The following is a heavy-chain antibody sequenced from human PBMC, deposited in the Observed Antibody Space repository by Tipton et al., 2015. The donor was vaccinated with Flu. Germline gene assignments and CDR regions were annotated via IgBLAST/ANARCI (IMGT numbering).Heavy chain of an antibody. D-gene: IGHD4-11*01. Sequence: TLSLTCIVSNGSLSSYYWNWIRQSPGKGLEWIGYIYNGVYTKYGPSLGSRVTISADTSKNQFSLRLTSVTAADTAIYYCARRDYSNYVSEPKNWFDPWGQGTLVTVSS. J-gene: IGHJ5*02. CDR2: IYNGVYT. CDR3: ARRDYSNYVSEPKNWFDP. CDR1: NGSLSSYY. V-gene: IGHV4-59*08.